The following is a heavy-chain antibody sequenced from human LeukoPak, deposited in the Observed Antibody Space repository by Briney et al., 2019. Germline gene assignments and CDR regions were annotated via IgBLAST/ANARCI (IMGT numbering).Heavy chain of an antibody. CDR3: ARVPCDSSGPPCDY. V-gene: IGHV3-53*01. J-gene: IGHJ4*02. D-gene: IGHD3-22*01. Sequence: PGGSLRLSCAASGFTVSSNYMSWVRQAPGKGLEWVSVIYGGGGTYYADSVKGRFTISRDNSKNTLYLQMNSLRAEDTAVYYCARVPCDSSGPPCDYWGQGTLVTVSS. CDR1: GFTVSSNY. CDR2: IYGGGGT.